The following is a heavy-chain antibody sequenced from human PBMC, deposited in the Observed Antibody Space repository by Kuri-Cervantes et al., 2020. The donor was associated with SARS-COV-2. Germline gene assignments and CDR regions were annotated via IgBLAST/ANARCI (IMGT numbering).Heavy chain of an antibody. D-gene: IGHD4-17*01. CDR1: GDSMTYDY. Sequence: SQTLSLTCAVSGDSMTYDYWSWIRQAPGKGLEWIGHVYYNGYITNYNPSLKSRVTISVDTSKSQFSLKVSSVTAADTAVYYCARGTIGFGDDYFDYWSQGTLVTVSS. CDR3: ARGTIGFGDDYFDY. J-gene: IGHJ4*02. V-gene: IGHV4-59*01. CDR2: VYYNGYIT.